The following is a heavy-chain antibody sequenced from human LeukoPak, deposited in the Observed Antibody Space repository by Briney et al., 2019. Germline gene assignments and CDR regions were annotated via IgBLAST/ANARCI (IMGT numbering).Heavy chain of an antibody. CDR3: ARGTGYSSGWLGY. V-gene: IGHV1-2*04. CDR2: INPNSGGT. CDR1: GYTFTGYY. D-gene: IGHD6-19*01. J-gene: IGHJ4*02. Sequence: GASVKVSCKASGYTFTGYYMHWVRQAPGQGLEWMGWINPNSGGTNYAQKFQGCVTMTRDTSISTAYMELSRLRSDDTAVYYCARGTGYSSGWLGYWGQGTLVTVSS.